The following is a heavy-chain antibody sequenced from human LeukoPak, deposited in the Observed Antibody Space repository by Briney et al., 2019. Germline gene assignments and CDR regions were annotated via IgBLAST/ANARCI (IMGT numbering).Heavy chain of an antibody. CDR1: VFTFSKSA. D-gene: IGHD4-17*01. CDR2: ITGSGGST. Sequence: PGGSLRLSRAASVFTFSKSALSSVPQGPRTGRERVSGITGSGGSTYYAESVKGRFIMSRDNSKTTFYLQMNGMRAEGTALYFCGKDDGGSVTTTDFEYWGQGTLVTVSS. J-gene: IGHJ4*02. CDR3: GKDDGGSVTTTDFEY. V-gene: IGHV3-23*01.